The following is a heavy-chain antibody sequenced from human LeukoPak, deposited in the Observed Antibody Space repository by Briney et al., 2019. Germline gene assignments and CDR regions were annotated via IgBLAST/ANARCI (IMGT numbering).Heavy chain of an antibody. J-gene: IGHJ4*02. V-gene: IGHV4-31*03. CDR3: ARGGNRFGGFYFDY. CDR2: INHRGTT. D-gene: IGHD3-10*01. CDR1: GDSMRTSDHY. Sequence: SETLSLTCTVFGDSMRTSDHYWAWIRQHTGKGPETIGFINHRGTTNHNPSLKNRVAISVDASKNQFSLRLSSMTAADTAVYFCARGGNRFGGFYFDYWGQGILVTVSS.